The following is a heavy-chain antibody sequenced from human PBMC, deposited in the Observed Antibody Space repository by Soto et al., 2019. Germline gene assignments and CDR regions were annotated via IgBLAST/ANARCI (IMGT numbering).Heavy chain of an antibody. CDR3: ARSGCEVDV. Sequence: EVQLVESGGGLVQPGGSLRLSCAVSGFTFSNYWMTWVRQAPGKGLEWVANIKEDGSEKHYVDSVKGRFTISRDNAENSLYLQMNSLRAEDTAVYYCARSGCEVDVWGQGTTVTVSS. D-gene: IGHD6-19*01. CDR1: GFTFSNYW. J-gene: IGHJ6*02. V-gene: IGHV3-7*01. CDR2: IKEDGSEK.